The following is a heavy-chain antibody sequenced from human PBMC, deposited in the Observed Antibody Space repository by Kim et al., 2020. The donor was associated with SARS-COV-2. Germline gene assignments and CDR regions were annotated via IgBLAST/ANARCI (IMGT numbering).Heavy chain of an antibody. V-gene: IGHV3-30*07. Sequence: YADLVRGRFTTSRDNSKNALDLEMNSLRAEDTALYFCARVTTKTAPFYDYWGQGTLVTVSS. J-gene: IGHJ4*02. CDR3: ARVTTKTAPFYDY. D-gene: IGHD4-4*01.